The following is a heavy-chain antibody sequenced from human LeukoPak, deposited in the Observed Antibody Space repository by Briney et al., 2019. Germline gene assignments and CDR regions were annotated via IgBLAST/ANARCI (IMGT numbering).Heavy chain of an antibody. J-gene: IGHJ5*02. CDR3: ARQTRRGVIIEVEVLFDP. Sequence: SETLSLTCAVYGGSFSGYYWSWIRQPPGKGLEWIGEINHSGSTNYNPSLKSRVTISVDTSKNQFSLKLSSVTAADTAVYYCARQTRRGVIIEVEVLFDPWGQGTLVTVSS. CDR1: GGSFSGYY. CDR2: INHSGST. D-gene: IGHD3-10*01. V-gene: IGHV4-34*01.